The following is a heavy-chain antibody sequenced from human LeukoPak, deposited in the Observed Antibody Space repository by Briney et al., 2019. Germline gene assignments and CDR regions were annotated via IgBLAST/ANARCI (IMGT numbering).Heavy chain of an antibody. CDR3: AKGATGRSGYDWFDP. CDR1: GFTFRNYR. CDR2: IESDGSRT. J-gene: IGHJ5*02. D-gene: IGHD3-22*01. Sequence: PGGSLRLSCAASGFTFRNYRMHWVRQAPGEGLVWVSLIESDGSRTNYADSVKGRFTISRDNAKNTLYLQMNSLRAEDTAVYYCAKGATGRSGYDWFDPWGQGTLVTVSS. V-gene: IGHV3-74*01.